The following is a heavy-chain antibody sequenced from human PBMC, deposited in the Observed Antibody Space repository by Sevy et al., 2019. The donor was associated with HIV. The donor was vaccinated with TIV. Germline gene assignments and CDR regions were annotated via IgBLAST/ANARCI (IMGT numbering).Heavy chain of an antibody. CDR3: ASQYYYDSSGYLRAFYYGMDV. V-gene: IGHV1-69*13. Sequence: ASVNVSCKASGGTFSNYAISWVRQAPGQGLEWMGGIIPIFGTANYAQKFQGRVTITADESTSTAYMELSSLRSEDTAVYYCASQYYYDSSGYLRAFYYGMDVWGQGTTVTVSS. CDR2: IIPIFGTA. CDR1: GGTFSNYA. J-gene: IGHJ6*02. D-gene: IGHD3-22*01.